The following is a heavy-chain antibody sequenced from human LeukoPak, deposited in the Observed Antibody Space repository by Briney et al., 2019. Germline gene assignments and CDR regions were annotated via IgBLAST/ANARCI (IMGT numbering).Heavy chain of an antibody. CDR3: AREEGKRWWELRATANHDAFDI. Sequence: ASVKVSCKASGYTFTGYYMHWVRQAPGQGLEWMGRINPNSGGTNYAQKFQGRVTMTRDTSISTAYMELSRLRSDDTAVYYCAREEGKRWWELRATANHDAFDIWGQGTMVTVSS. CDR1: GYTFTGYY. J-gene: IGHJ3*02. V-gene: IGHV1-2*06. CDR2: INPNSGGT. D-gene: IGHD1-26*01.